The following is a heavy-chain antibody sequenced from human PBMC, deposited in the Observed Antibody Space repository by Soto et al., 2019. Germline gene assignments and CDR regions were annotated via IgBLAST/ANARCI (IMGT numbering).Heavy chain of an antibody. Sequence: QLQLQESGPGLVKPSETLSLTCTVSGGSFTRTSHYWVWIRQSPGKGLEWIGSIDYMGNTHCNPSFKSRVTTSVDAAENPFSLMLSSVTAADTALYYCARETAATGIGYWGQAILVSVSS. D-gene: IGHD6-25*01. CDR2: IDYMGNT. J-gene: IGHJ4*02. V-gene: IGHV4-39*02. CDR1: GGSFTRTSHY. CDR3: ARETAATGIGY.